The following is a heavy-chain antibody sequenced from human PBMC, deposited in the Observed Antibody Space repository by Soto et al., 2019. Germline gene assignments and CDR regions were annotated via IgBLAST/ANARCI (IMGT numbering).Heavy chain of an antibody. CDR3: ARAGVVVVAVDAFDI. V-gene: IGHV4-59*01. CDR2: IYYSGST. D-gene: IGHD2-15*01. CDR1: GGSISSYY. Sequence: SETLSLTCTVSGGSISSYYWSWIRQPPGKGLEWIGYIYYSGSTNYNPSLKSRVTISVDTSKSQFSLKLSSVTAADTAVYYCARAGVVVVAVDAFDIWGQGTMVTVSS. J-gene: IGHJ3*02.